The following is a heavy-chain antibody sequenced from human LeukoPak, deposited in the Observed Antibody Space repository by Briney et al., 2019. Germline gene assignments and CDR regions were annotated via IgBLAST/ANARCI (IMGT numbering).Heavy chain of an antibody. Sequence: GRSLRLSCAASGFTFSSYGMHWVRQAPGKGLEWVAVIWYDGSNKYYADSVKDRFTISRDDSKNTLYLQMNSLRAEDTAVYYCARDVAVAGTPDAFDIWGQGTMVTVSS. D-gene: IGHD6-19*01. CDR2: IWYDGSNK. CDR3: ARDVAVAGTPDAFDI. J-gene: IGHJ3*02. CDR1: GFTFSSYG. V-gene: IGHV3-33*01.